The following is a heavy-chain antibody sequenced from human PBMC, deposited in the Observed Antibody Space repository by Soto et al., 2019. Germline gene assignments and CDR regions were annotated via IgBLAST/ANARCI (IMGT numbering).Heavy chain of an antibody. D-gene: IGHD3-3*01. Sequence: ASVKVSCKASGYTFTSYGISWVGQAPRQGLEWMGWISAYNGNTNYAQKLQGRVTMTTDTSTSTAYMELRSLRSDDTAVYYCARDRGHYDFWSGYYTNFDYWGQGTLVTVSS. CDR2: ISAYNGNT. J-gene: IGHJ4*02. CDR1: GYTFTSYG. CDR3: ARDRGHYDFWSGYYTNFDY. V-gene: IGHV1-18*01.